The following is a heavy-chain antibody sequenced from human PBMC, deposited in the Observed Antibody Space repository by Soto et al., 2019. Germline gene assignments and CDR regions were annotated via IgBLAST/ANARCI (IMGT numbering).Heavy chain of an antibody. CDR3: ASGHGSGWGFGP. CDR1: GYTFTSYD. J-gene: IGHJ5*02. D-gene: IGHD6-19*01. CDR2: MNPNSGKT. V-gene: IGHV1-8*01. Sequence: QVQLVQSGAEVKKPGASVKVSCKASGYTFTSYDINWVRQATGQGLEWRGWMNPNSGKTGYAQKFQGRVTMTRNTAISQAYIELSSLRSEDPAVYYLASGHGSGWGFGPWGQGNLVTVSS.